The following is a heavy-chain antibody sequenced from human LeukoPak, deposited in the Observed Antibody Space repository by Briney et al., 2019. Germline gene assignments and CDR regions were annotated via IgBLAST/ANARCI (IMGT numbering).Heavy chain of an antibody. V-gene: IGHV4-59*01. D-gene: IGHD2-2*02. J-gene: IGHJ4*02. CDR3: ARGAATAATPFDY. CDR2: IYYSGST. CDR1: GGSLSSYY. Sequence: SETLSLTRTVSGGSLSSYYWSWIRQPPGKGREGIGYIYYSGSTNYNPSLKSRVTISVDTSKNQFSLKLSSVTAADTAVYYCARGAATAATPFDYWGQGTLVTVSS.